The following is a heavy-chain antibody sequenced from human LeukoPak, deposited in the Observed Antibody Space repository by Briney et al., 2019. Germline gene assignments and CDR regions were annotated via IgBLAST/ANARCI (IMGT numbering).Heavy chain of an antibody. J-gene: IGHJ4*02. D-gene: IGHD5-12*01. CDR1: GFTFDDYA. V-gene: IGHV3-9*01. Sequence: GRSLRLSCAASGFTFDDYAMHWVRQAPGKGLEWVSGISWNSGSIGYADSVKGRFTISRDNAKNSLYLQMNSLRAEDTALYYCAKDQNSGYDFYGDFDYWGQGTLVTASS. CDR2: ISWNSGSI. CDR3: AKDQNSGYDFYGDFDY.